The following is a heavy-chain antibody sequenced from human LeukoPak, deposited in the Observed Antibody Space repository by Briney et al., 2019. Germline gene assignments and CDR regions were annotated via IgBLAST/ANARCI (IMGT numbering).Heavy chain of an antibody. V-gene: IGHV1-2*02. D-gene: IGHD6-6*01. CDR1: GYTFTGYY. CDR2: INPNSGGT. J-gene: IGHJ5*02. CDR3: ARDFSYSSSRADWFDP. Sequence: PWASVKVSCKASGYTFTGYYMHWVRQAPGQGLEWMGWINPNSGGTNYAQKFQGRVTMTRDTSISTAYMELSRLRSDDTAVYYCARDFSYSSSRADWFDPWGQGTLVTVSS.